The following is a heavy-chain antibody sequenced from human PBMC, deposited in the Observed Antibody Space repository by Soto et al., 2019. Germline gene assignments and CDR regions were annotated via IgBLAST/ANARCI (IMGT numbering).Heavy chain of an antibody. Sequence: LSLTCAVYGGSFSGYYWSWIRQPPGKGLEWIGEINHSGSTNYNPSLKSRVTISVDTSKNQFSLKLSSVTAADTAVYYCARTLPYYYDSSGYYHFDYWGQGTLVTVSS. CDR1: GGSFSGYY. J-gene: IGHJ4*02. CDR2: INHSGST. V-gene: IGHV4-34*01. D-gene: IGHD3-22*01. CDR3: ARTLPYYYDSSGYYHFDY.